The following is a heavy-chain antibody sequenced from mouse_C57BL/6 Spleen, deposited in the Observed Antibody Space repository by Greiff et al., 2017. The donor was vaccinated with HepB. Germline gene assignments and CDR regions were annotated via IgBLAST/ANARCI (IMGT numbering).Heavy chain of an antibody. V-gene: IGHV1-77*01. Sequence: VQLQQSGAELVKPGASVKISCKASGYTFTDYYINWVKQRPGQGLEWIGKIGPGSGSTYYNEKFKGKATLTADKSSSTAYMQLSSLTSEDSAVYFWARDGYDVNYYAMDYWGQGTSVTVSS. CDR1: GYTFTDYY. D-gene: IGHD2-2*01. J-gene: IGHJ4*01. CDR3: ARDGYDVNYYAMDY. CDR2: IGPGSGST.